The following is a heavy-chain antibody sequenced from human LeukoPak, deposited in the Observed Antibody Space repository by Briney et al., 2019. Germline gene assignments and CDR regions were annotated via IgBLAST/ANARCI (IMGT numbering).Heavy chain of an antibody. Sequence: ASVTVSCTSSACTFSSYAISWVRQAPAQGLEWMGRIIPILGIANYAQKFQGRVTITADKSTSTAYMELSSLRSEDTAVYYCARDLSITMIVESNWFDPWGQGTLVTVSS. CDR1: ACTFSSYA. J-gene: IGHJ5*02. CDR2: IIPILGIA. V-gene: IGHV1-69*04. CDR3: ARDLSITMIVESNWFDP. D-gene: IGHD3-22*01.